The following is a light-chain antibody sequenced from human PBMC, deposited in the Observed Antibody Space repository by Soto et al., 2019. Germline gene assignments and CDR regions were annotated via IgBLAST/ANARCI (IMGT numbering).Light chain of an antibody. V-gene: IGKV3-20*01. Sequence: IVMTHSPATLSVSPWERATLSCRASQSVSSRSLAWYQQKPGQAPRLLIYGASSRATGIPDRFSGSGSGTGFTFTISSLQPEDFATYYCQQYESLPLNFGQGTRLEI. CDR2: GAS. CDR3: QQYESLPLN. J-gene: IGKJ5*01. CDR1: QSVSSRS.